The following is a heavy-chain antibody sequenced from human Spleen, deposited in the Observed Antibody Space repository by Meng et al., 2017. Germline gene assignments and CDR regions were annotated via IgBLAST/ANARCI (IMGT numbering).Heavy chain of an antibody. CDR1: GGSISSGSYY. D-gene: IGHD5-18*01. CDR2: IYTTGST. CDR3: ARDVDTAMVTWYGLDV. J-gene: IGHJ6*02. V-gene: IGHV4-61*02. Sequence: SETLSLTCPVSGGSISSGSYYWNWIRQPAGKGPEWIGRIYTTGSTNYNPSLKSRVTISLDTSKNQFSLKLNSVTAADTAVYYCARDVDTAMVTWYGLDVWGQGTTVTVSS.